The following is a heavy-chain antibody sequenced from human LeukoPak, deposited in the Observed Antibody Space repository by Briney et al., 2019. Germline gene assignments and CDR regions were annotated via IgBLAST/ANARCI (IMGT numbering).Heavy chain of an antibody. Sequence: SSETLSLTCTVSGGSISSSSYYWGWIRQPPGKGLEWIGSIYYSGSTYYNPSLKSRVTISVDTSKNQFSLKLSSVAAADTAVYYCARVGELSNFDYWGQGTLVTVSS. CDR2: IYYSGST. D-gene: IGHD2-21*01. CDR1: GGSISSSSYY. J-gene: IGHJ4*02. CDR3: ARVGELSNFDY. V-gene: IGHV4-39*07.